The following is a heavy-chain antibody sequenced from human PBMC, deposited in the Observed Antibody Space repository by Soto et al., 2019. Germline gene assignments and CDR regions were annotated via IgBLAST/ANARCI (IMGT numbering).Heavy chain of an antibody. Sequence: QVQLVESGGGVVQPGRSLRLSCAVSGFTVSTYGMHWVRQAPGKGLEWVAVISRDGGTKYYADSVKGRFTISRDNSRNALFLEMNSLRGDDMAVYYCTGEVASGYWGQGCLVTDSS. CDR1: GFTVSTYG. V-gene: IGHV3-30*03. CDR3: TGEVASGY. CDR2: ISRDGGTK. J-gene: IGHJ4*02. D-gene: IGHD2-8*02.